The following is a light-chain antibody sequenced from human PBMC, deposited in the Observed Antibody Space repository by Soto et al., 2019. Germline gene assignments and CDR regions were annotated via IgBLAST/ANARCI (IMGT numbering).Light chain of an antibody. CDR3: ASYAGGNQV. V-gene: IGLV2-8*01. J-gene: IGLJ1*01. Sequence: QSVLTQPPSASASPGQSVTISCTGTSSDVGGYDFVSWYQHLPGKAPKLMIYEVTKRPSGVPDRFSGSKSGNTASLTVSGLLAEDEADYYCASYAGGNQVFGTGTKVTVL. CDR2: EVT. CDR1: SSDVGGYDF.